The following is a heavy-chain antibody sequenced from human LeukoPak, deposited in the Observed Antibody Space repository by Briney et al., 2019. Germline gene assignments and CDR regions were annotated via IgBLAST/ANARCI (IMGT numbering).Heavy chain of an antibody. Sequence: GGSLRLSCAASGFTFSSYEMNWVRQAPGKGLEWVSYISSSGSTKYYADSVKGRITISRDNAKKSMYLQMNSLRAEDKAVYYCARAFGSGSYSFWGQGTLVSVSS. D-gene: IGHD3-10*01. CDR2: ISSSGSTK. CDR3: ARAFGSGSYSF. CDR1: GFTFSSYE. V-gene: IGHV3-48*03. J-gene: IGHJ4*02.